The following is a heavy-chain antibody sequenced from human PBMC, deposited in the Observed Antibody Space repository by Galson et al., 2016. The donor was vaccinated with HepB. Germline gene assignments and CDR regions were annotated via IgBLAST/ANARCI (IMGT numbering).Heavy chain of an antibody. V-gene: IGHV1-8*01. J-gene: IGHJ4*02. D-gene: IGHD3-22*01. Sequence: SVKVSCKASGYTFSNYDMNWVRQATGQGLEWMGWMNSKNGDTGYAQKFQGRITMTMDTSISTAYLELSSLGSDDTAVYYCARETGDIAGTMKYWGQGTLVTVSS. CDR1: GYTFSNYD. CDR2: MNSKNGDT. CDR3: ARETGDIAGTMKY.